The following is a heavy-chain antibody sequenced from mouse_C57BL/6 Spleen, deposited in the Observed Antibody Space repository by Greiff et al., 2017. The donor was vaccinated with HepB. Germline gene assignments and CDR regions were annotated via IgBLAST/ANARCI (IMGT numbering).Heavy chain of an antibody. Sequence: QVHVKQSGAELVKPGASVKMSCKASGYTFTTYPIEWMKQNHGKSLEWIGNFHPYNDDTKYNEKFKGKATLTVEKSSSTVYLELSRLTSDDSAVYYCARGGYGSSFLDYWGQGTTLTVSS. CDR3: ARGGYGSSFLDY. CDR2: FHPYNDDT. V-gene: IGHV1-47*01. CDR1: GYTFTTYP. D-gene: IGHD1-1*01. J-gene: IGHJ2*01.